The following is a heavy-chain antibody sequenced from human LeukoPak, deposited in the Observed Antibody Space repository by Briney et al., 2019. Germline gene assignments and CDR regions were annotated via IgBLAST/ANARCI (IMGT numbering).Heavy chain of an antibody. D-gene: IGHD3-10*01. J-gene: IGHJ4*02. V-gene: IGHV3-11*01. CDR3: ARAILWFGELPPFDY. CDR2: ISSSGSTI. CDR1: GFTFSDYY. Sequence: GGSLRLSCAASGFTFSDYYMSWIRQAPGKGLEWVSYISSSGSTIYYADSVKGRFTISRDNAKNSLYLQRNSLSAEDPDVYYCARAILWFGELPPFDYWGQGTLVTVSS.